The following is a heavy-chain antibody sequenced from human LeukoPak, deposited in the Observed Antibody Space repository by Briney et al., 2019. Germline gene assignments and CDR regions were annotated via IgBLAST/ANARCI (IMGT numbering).Heavy chain of an antibody. Sequence: GGSLRLSCAASGFTFSSYEMNWVRQAPGKGLECVSYISSSASTIYFADSVKGRFTISRDNAKNSLYLQVDSLRAEDTAVYYCAREGGRLTGTTDAFDIWGQGTMVTVSS. CDR3: AREGGRLTGTTDAFDI. J-gene: IGHJ3*02. CDR1: GFTFSSYE. CDR2: ISSSASTI. D-gene: IGHD1-20*01. V-gene: IGHV3-48*03.